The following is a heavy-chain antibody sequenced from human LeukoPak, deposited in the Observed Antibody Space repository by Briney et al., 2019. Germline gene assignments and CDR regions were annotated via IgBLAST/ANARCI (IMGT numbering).Heavy chain of an antibody. V-gene: IGHV3-23*01. Sequence: GGSLRLSCAASGFTFSSHAMSWVRQAPGKGLEGVSAISGRGGSTYYADSVKGRFTISRDNSKNTLYLEMNSLRAEDTAVYSCAKVRGEGDFWSGYYTIDYWGQGTLVTVSS. D-gene: IGHD3-3*01. CDR1: GFTFSSHA. CDR2: ISGRGGST. CDR3: AKVRGEGDFWSGYYTIDY. J-gene: IGHJ4*02.